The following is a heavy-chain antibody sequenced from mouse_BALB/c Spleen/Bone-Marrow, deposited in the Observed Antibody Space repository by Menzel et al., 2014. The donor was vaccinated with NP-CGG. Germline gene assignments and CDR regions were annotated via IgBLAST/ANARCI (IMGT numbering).Heavy chain of an antibody. CDR1: GFSLTHYG. J-gene: IGHJ4*01. CDR3: ARVGDSDYAMDY. Sequence: QVQLQQSGPGLVAPSQSLSITCTVSGFSLTHYGLHWVRQPPGKGLEWLGVIWAGGSTNYISALMSRLSISKDSSKSQVFLKIHSLQTDDTAMYFCARVGDSDYAMDYWGQGSSVTVSS. V-gene: IGHV2-9*02. CDR2: IWAGGST.